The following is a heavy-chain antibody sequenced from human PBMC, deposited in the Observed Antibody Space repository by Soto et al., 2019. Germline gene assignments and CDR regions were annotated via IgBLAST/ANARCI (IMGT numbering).Heavy chain of an antibody. Sequence: RLSCAASGFTFRSYGMHWVRQAPGKGLEWVAVIWYDGSNKYYADSVKGRFTISRDNSKNTLYLQMNSLRAEDTAVYYCARGGPRNSYGMDVWGQGTTVTVSS. CDR1: GFTFRSYG. D-gene: IGHD1-7*01. CDR2: IWYDGSNK. V-gene: IGHV3-33*01. CDR3: ARGGPRNSYGMDV. J-gene: IGHJ6*02.